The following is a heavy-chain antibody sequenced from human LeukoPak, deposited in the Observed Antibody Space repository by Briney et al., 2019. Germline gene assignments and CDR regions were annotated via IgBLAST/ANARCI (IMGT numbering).Heavy chain of an antibody. V-gene: IGHV2-5*01. CDR2: IYWNGDQ. CDR1: GFSLSTSGVG. J-gene: IGHJ4*02. D-gene: IGHD3-22*01. Sequence: SGPTLVRPTQTLTLTCTISGFSLSTSGVGVGWFRQPPGKALEWLALIYWNGDQRHSPSLKSRLTIGKDTSKNQVVLTMTNMDPVDTANYFCARGTPDGRSGYGGPGYFDSWGLGTLVTVSS. CDR3: ARGTPDGRSGYGGPGYFDS.